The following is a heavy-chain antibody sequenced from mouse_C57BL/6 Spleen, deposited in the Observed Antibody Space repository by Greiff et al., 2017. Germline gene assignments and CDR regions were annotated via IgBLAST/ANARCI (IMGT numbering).Heavy chain of an antibody. CDR2: IDPSDSYT. V-gene: IGHV1-69*01. J-gene: IGHJ2*01. CDR1: GYTFTSYW. CDR3: ARRGTTVALDY. D-gene: IGHD1-1*01. Sequence: VQLQQPGAELVMPGASVKLSCKASGYTFTSYWMHWVKQRPGQGLEWIGEIDPSDSYTNYNQKFKGKSTLTVDKSSSTAYLQLSRLTSEDSAVYYCARRGTTVALDYWGQGTTLTVSS.